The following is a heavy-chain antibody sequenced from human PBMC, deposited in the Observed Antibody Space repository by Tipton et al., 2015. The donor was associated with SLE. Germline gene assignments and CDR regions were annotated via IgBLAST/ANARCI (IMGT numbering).Heavy chain of an antibody. CDR1: GGSISSYY. CDR3: ARDSYYYDSSGYPNDAFDI. D-gene: IGHD3-22*01. Sequence: LRLSCTVSGGSISSYYWSWIRQPPGKGLEWIGYIYTSGSTNYNPSLKSRVTISVDTSKNQFSLKLSSVTAADTAVYYCARDSYYYDSSGYPNDAFDIWGQGTMVTVSS. CDR2: IYTSGST. V-gene: IGHV4-4*08. J-gene: IGHJ3*02.